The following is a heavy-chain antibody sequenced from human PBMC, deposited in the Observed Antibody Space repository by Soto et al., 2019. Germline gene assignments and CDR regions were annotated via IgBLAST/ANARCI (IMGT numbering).Heavy chain of an antibody. V-gene: IGHV1-18*01. Sequence: ASVKVPCKASGYTFNTYGITWVRQAPGQGLEWMGWINPYNGNTKFAQKFQGRVTMTTATSTSTACMEVASLRSDDTAVYYCARGCIAVTTHLCYWGQGTLVTVSS. J-gene: IGHJ4*02. CDR3: ARGCIAVTTHLCY. D-gene: IGHD4-17*01. CDR1: GYTFNTYG. CDR2: INPYNGNT.